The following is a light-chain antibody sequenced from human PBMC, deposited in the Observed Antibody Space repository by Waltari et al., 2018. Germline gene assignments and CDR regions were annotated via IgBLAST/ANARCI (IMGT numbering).Light chain of an antibody. J-gene: IGKJ2*01. V-gene: IGKV3-11*01. Sequence: EIELTQSPDTLSLSPGERATLPCRASQTISTDLAWYQQKPGQAPRLLIFDASTRATGIPARFSGSGSETDFTLTISSLEPEDFAVYYCQQRYDWPPYTFGPGTKLEMK. CDR2: DAS. CDR3: QQRYDWPPYT. CDR1: QTISTD.